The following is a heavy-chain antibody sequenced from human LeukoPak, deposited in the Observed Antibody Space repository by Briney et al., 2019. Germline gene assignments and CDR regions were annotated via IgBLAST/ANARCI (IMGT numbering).Heavy chain of an antibody. CDR2: IRYDGSNK. D-gene: IGHD1-20*01. V-gene: IGHV3-30*02. CDR1: GFTFSRYG. J-gene: IGHJ6*03. CDR3: ARGDRYDWDYYYYMDV. Sequence: GGSLRLSCAASGFTFSRYGMHWVRQAPGKGLEWVAFIRYDGSNKYYADSVKGRFTISRDNSKNTLYLQMNSLRAEDTAVHYCARGDRYDWDYYYYMDVWGKGTTVTISS.